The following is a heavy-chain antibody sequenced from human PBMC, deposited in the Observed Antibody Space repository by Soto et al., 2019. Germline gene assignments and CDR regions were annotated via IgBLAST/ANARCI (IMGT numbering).Heavy chain of an antibody. V-gene: IGHV3-23*01. J-gene: IGHJ4*02. D-gene: IGHD2-2*03. CDR3: AKMEGMDPWAYSFDY. CDR1: GFTFSDFA. CDR2: IYGGGNGP. Sequence: EVQVMESGGGLVQPGGSLRLSCAATGFTFSDFAMSWVRQAPGKGLEWVSRIYGGGNGPHYADSVKGRVTITRDNSKNMWYLQMNSLRAEDTSVYYCAKMEGMDPWAYSFDYWGQGTLVTVSS.